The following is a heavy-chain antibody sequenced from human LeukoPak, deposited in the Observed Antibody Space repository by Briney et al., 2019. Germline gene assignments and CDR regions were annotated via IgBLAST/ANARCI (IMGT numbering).Heavy chain of an antibody. CDR3: ARREVVGDTAFDY. D-gene: IGHD1-26*01. Sequence: GESPKISCKGSGYSFTSYWINWVRQMPGKGLEWMGTIDRRYSYTNYNPAFQGHVTMSSVKSISTAYLQWSSLKASDTAVYYCARREVVGDTAFDYWGQGTLVTVPS. CDR1: GYSFTSYW. V-gene: IGHV5-10-1*01. CDR2: IDRRYSYT. J-gene: IGHJ4*02.